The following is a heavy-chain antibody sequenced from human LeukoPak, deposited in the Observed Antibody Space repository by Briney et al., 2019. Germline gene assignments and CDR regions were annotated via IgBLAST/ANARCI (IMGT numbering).Heavy chain of an antibody. CDR3: ARVWGWLQIFDY. V-gene: IGHV1-46*01. J-gene: IGHJ4*02. CDR1: GYTFTSYY. CDR2: INPSGGST. Sequence: ASVKVSCKASGYTFTSYYMHWVRQAPGQGLEWMGIINPSGGSTRYAQQFQGRVTMTRDTSTSTVYMELSSLRSEDTAVYYCARVWGWLQIFDYWGQGTLVTVSS. D-gene: IGHD5-24*01.